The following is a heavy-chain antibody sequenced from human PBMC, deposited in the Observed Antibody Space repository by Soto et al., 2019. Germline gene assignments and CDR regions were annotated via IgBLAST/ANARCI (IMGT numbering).Heavy chain of an antibody. CDR3: ARGGGYYDSSGYYISRYYFDY. V-gene: IGHV1-18*01. CDR1: GYTFTSYG. J-gene: IGHJ4*02. CDR2: ISAYNGNT. D-gene: IGHD3-22*01. Sequence: ASVKVSCKASGYTFTSYGISWVRQAPGQGLEWMGWISAYNGNTNYAQKLQGRVTMTTDTSTSTAYMELRSLRSDDTAVYYCARGGGYYDSSGYYISRYYFDYWGQGTQVTVSS.